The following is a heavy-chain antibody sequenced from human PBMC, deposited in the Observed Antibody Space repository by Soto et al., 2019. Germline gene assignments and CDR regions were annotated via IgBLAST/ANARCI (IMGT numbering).Heavy chain of an antibody. D-gene: IGHD3-10*01. V-gene: IGHV3-33*05. CDR2: ISYDGDNK. Sequence: GGSLRLSCAASGFSFSSYGMHWVRQAPGEGLEWVAVISYDGDNKYYADSVKGRFTISRDNSKDTLYLQMNSLRAEDTAVYYCARDGLISGVVIDSGMDVSGQGTKGTVS. J-gene: IGHJ6*02. CDR1: GFSFSSYG. CDR3: ARDGLISGVVIDSGMDV.